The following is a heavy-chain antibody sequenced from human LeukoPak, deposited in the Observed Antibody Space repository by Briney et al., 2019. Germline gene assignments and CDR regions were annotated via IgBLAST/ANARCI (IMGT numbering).Heavy chain of an antibody. Sequence: PGGSLRLSCVVSGFPFSSYAMSWVRQAPGKGLEWVSGISGSGDDTYYAASVKGRFIVSRDNSKNTLYLQMNSLRAEDTAVYYCAKRLGLGLPSDLWGQGTLVTVSS. CDR1: GFPFSSYA. CDR3: AKRLGLGLPSDL. V-gene: IGHV3-23*01. D-gene: IGHD3-16*01. CDR2: ISGSGDDT. J-gene: IGHJ4*02.